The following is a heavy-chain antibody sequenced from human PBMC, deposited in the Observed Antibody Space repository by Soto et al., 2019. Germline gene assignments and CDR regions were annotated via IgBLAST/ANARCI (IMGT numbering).Heavy chain of an antibody. V-gene: IGHV4-59*02. CDR1: GGSVNTYY. CDR3: ARGRPWELYDY. D-gene: IGHD1-26*01. CDR2: IYYGGNT. J-gene: IGHJ4*02. Sequence: SETLSLTCTVSGGSVNTYYWSWIRQPPGKGLEWIGYIYYGGNTNYNPSLKSRVTISVDTSKNQFSLKLSSMTAADTAVYFCARGRPWELYDYWGQGTLVTVSS.